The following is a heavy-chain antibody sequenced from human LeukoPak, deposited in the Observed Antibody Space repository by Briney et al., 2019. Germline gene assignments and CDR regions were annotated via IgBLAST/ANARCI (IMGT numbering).Heavy chain of an antibody. J-gene: IGHJ4*02. D-gene: IGHD6-13*01. CDR3: TRTSYSSSWYPSFLDY. CDR1: GGSISSYY. V-gene: IGHV4-59*01. CDR2: IYYSGST. Sequence: SETLSLTCTVSGGSISSYYWSWIRQPPGKGQEWIGYIYYSGSTNYNPSLKSRVTISVDTSKNQFSLKLSSVTAADAAVYYCTRTSYSSSWYPSFLDYWGQGTLVTVSS.